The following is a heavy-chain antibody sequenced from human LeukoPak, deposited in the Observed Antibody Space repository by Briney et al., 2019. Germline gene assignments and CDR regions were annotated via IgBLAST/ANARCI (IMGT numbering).Heavy chain of an antibody. CDR1: GGSISSYY. J-gene: IGHJ6*02. CDR3: ARSARLVPAAMMDV. Sequence: SETLSLTCTVSGGSISSYYWSWIRQPAGKGLEWIERIYTSGSTNYNPSLKSRVTMSVDTSKNQFSLKLGSVTAADTAVYYCARSARLVPAAMMDVWGQGTTVTVSS. V-gene: IGHV4-4*07. CDR2: IYTSGST. D-gene: IGHD2-2*01.